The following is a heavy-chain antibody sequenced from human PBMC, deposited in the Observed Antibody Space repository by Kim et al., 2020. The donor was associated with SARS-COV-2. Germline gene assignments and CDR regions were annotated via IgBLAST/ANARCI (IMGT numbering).Heavy chain of an antibody. CDR2: DNHRGTT. CDR1: GGSISSSSFY. CDR3: GSDLRMNPNPSPFDY. J-gene: IGHJ4*01. V-gene: IGHV4-39*07. D-gene: IGHD2-15*01. Sequence: SETLSLTCTVSGGSISSSSFYWGWLRQPPGKGLQWLGRDNHRGTTYYNPSPKSRVTITIDPSKNQFSLKLSSVTAADTAAFYYGSDLRMNPNPSPFDY.